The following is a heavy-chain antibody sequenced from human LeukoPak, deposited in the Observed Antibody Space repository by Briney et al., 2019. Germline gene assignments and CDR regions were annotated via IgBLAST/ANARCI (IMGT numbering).Heavy chain of an antibody. CDR3: ARAAMYYYDSSGYYDAFDI. CDR2: ISGSGGST. J-gene: IGHJ3*02. D-gene: IGHD3-22*01. CDR1: GFTFSSYA. Sequence: PGGSLRLSCAASGFTFSSYAMSWVRQAPGKGLEWVSAISGSGGSTYYADSVKGRFTISRDNAKNSLYLQMNSLRAEDTAVYYCARAAMYYYDSSGYYDAFDIWGQGTMVTVSS. V-gene: IGHV3-23*01.